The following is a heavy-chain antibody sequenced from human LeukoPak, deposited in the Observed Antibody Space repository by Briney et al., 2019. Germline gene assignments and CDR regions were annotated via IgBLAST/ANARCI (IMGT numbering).Heavy chain of an antibody. J-gene: IGHJ6*03. V-gene: IGHV4-38-2*02. D-gene: IGHD6-19*01. CDR1: GYSISRGYY. Sequence: SETLSLTCTVSGYSISRGYYWGWIRQPPGKGLEWIGNVYHSGSTNYNPFLKSRVSISIDTSKNQLSLKLSSVTAADTAVYYCARALAAQWLEETAFYYYYYMDVWGKGTTVTVSS. CDR2: VYHSGST. CDR3: ARALAAQWLEETAFYYYYYMDV.